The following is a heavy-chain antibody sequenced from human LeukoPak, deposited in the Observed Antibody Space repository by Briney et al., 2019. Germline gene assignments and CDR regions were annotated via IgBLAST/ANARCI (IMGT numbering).Heavy chain of an antibody. CDR2: IYTSGST. V-gene: IGHV4-4*07. Sequence: SETLSLTCTVSGGSISSYYWSWIRQPAGKGLEWIGRIYTSGSTTYNPSLKSRVTMSVDPSENRFSLKLSSVTAADTAVYYCARFAEGYYDSSGYPSQAFDYWGQGTLVTVSS. J-gene: IGHJ4*02. CDR3: ARFAEGYYDSSGYPSQAFDY. D-gene: IGHD3-22*01. CDR1: GGSISSYY.